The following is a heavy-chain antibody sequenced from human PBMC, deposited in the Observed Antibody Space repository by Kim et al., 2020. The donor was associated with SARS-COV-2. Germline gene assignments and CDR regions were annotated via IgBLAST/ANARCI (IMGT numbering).Heavy chain of an antibody. V-gene: IGHV1-46*01. Sequence: ASVKVSCKASGYTFTSYYMHWVRQAPGQGLEWMGIINPSGGSTSYAQKFQGRVTMTRDTSTSTVYMELSSLRSEDTAVYYCARDVPPTYCGGDCYSLHFDYWGQGTLVTVSS. CDR1: GYTFTSYY. J-gene: IGHJ4*02. CDR3: ARDVPPTYCGGDCYSLHFDY. D-gene: IGHD2-21*02. CDR2: INPSGGST.